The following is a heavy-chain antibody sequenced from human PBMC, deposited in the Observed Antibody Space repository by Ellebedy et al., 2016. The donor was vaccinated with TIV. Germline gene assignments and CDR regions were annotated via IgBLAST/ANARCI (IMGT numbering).Heavy chain of an antibody. V-gene: IGHV1-18*04. D-gene: IGHD4-23*01. CDR3: TRDQATVEEVAFEY. CDR1: GYTFGSYG. CDR2: ISALSGDT. J-gene: IGHJ4*02. Sequence: ASVKVSCKASGYTFGSYGISWVRQAPGQGLEWMGWISALSGDTTYAQKFQGRVTLTTDASTTKAYMELRSLRSDDTAVYYYTRDQATVEEVAFEYWGQGTLVTVSS.